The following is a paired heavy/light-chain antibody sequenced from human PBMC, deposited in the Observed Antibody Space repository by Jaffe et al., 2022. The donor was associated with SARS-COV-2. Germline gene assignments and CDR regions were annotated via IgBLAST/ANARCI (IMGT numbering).Light chain of an antibody. CDR3: CSYAGSYTWV. Sequence: QSALTQPRSVSGSPGQSVTISCTGTSSDVGGYNYVSWYQQHPGKAPKLMIYDVSKRPSGVPDRFSGSKSGNTASLTISGLQTEDEADYYCCSYAGSYTWVFGGGTKLTVL. CDR2: DVS. V-gene: IGLV2-11*01. J-gene: IGLJ3*02. CDR1: SSDVGGYNY.
Heavy chain of an antibody. J-gene: IGHJ4*02. CDR3: AKLSPNGGPGY. CDR1: GFTFSTYA. Sequence: EVQLLESGGGLVQPGGSLRLSCAASGFTFSTYAMSWVRQAPGKGLEWVSAISGSGTGGNTYYADSVKGRFTISRDNSKNTLYLQMNSLRAEDTAVYLCAKLSPNGGPGYWGQGTLVTVSS. D-gene: IGHD4-17*01. CDR2: ISGSGTGGNT. V-gene: IGHV3-23*01.